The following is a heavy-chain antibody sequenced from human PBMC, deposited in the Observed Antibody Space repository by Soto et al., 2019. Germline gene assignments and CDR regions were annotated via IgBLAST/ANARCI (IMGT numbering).Heavy chain of an antibody. D-gene: IGHD6-19*01. V-gene: IGHV3-23*01. CDR3: AKTTDGWFSAFEI. Sequence: GGSLRLSCAAFGVDCSSYAMSWIRQAPGKGLEWVSAISGSGTTAYYADSVKGRFIFSRDNPKNTMYLQMNSLRAEDTAVYFCAKTTDGWFSAFEIWGQGTVVTVSS. J-gene: IGHJ3*02. CDR1: GVDCSSYA. CDR2: ISGSGTTA.